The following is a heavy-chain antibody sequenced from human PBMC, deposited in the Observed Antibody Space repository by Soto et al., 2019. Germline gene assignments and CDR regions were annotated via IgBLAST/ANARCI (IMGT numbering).Heavy chain of an antibody. Sequence: PGGSLRLSCAASGFTFSRYSMNWVRQAPGKGLEWVSSISSTPNYIYYADSMKGRFTVSRDNAKNSVYLDMNSLSAEDTAVYYCARESEDLTSNFDYWGQGTLVTVSS. CDR3: ARESEDLTSNFDY. CDR1: GFTFSRYS. J-gene: IGHJ4*02. CDR2: ISSTPNYI. V-gene: IGHV3-21*01.